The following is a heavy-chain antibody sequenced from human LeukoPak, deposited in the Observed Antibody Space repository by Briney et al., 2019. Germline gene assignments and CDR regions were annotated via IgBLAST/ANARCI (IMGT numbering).Heavy chain of an antibody. CDR2: IYTSGST. V-gene: IGHV4-4*07. CDR3: ARTRTGYCSSTSCYTTNFDY. D-gene: IGHD2-2*02. CDR1: GGSISSYY. J-gene: IGHJ4*02. Sequence: PSETLSLTCTVSGGSISSYYWSWIRQPAGKGLEWIGRIYTSGSTNYNPSLKRRVTMSVDTSKNQFSLKLSSVTAADTAVYYCARTRTGYCSSTSCYTTNFDYWGQGTLVTVSS.